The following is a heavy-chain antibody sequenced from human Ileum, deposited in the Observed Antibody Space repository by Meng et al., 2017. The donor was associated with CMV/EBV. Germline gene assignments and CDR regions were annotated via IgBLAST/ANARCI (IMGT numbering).Heavy chain of an antibody. V-gene: IGHV3-53*01. Sequence: GESLKISCAASGFTVSSNYMSWVRQAPGKGLEWVSIIYSGGSTYYADSVKGRFTISRDNSKNTLYLQMNSLRVEDTAVYYCAKELFEWGLGYCAGATCYPPMTWGQGTLVTVSS. CDR3: AKELFEWGLGYCAGATCYPPMT. J-gene: IGHJ5*02. CDR2: IYSGGST. CDR1: GFTVSSNY. D-gene: IGHD2-2*01.